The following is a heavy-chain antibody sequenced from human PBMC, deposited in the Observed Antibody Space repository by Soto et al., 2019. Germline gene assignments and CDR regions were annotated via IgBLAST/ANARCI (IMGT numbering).Heavy chain of an antibody. V-gene: IGHV3-33*01. D-gene: IGHD5-18*01. Sequence: QVQLVESGGGVVQPGRSLRLSCAASGFTFTNYGMHWVRQAPGKGLEWVAVIWFDGSTKYYADSVKGRFAISRDNSKNTQYLQMNSMGAEDTAVYYGARILDTAGMDIWGQGTTVTVSS. CDR2: IWFDGSTK. CDR3: ARILDTAGMDI. CDR1: GFTFTNYG. J-gene: IGHJ6*02.